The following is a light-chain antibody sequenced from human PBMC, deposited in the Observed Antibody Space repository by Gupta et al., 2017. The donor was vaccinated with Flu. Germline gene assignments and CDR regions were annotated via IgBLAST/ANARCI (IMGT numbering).Light chain of an antibody. J-gene: IGLJ2*01. CDR2: EVS. CDR3: SSYTNTNTLVV. V-gene: IGLV2-14*01. CDR1: SSDLGGYNY. Sequence: QSALTQPASVSGSPGQSITNSCPGISSDLGGYNYVSWYQQHPGKAPKLMIFEVSNRPSWVSNRFSGSTSGNTASLTISGIQAEDEADYYCSSYTNTNTLVVFGGGTKLTVL.